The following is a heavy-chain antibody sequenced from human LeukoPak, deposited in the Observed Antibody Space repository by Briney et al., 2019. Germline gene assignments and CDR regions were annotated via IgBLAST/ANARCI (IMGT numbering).Heavy chain of an antibody. V-gene: IGHV4-34*01. J-gene: IGHJ4*02. Sequence: SETLSLTCAVYGGSFSGYYWSWIRQPPGKGLEWIGEINHSGSTNYNPSLKSRVTISVDTSKNQFSLKLSSVTAADTAVYYCARNPHYYDSSGYYPYYFDYWGQGTLVTVPS. CDR3: ARNPHYYDSSGYYPYYFDY. CDR2: INHSGST. CDR1: GGSFSGYY. D-gene: IGHD3-22*01.